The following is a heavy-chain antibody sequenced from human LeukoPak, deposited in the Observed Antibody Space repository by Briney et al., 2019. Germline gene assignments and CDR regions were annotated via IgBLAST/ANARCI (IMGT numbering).Heavy chain of an antibody. Sequence: GGSLRLSCTASGFTFSTYSMNWVRQAPGKGLEWVSYISSSSSTIYYADSVKGRFTISRDNAKNSLYLQMNSLRDEDAAVYYCARASFQRWLQLGGDWGQGALVTVSS. J-gene: IGHJ4*02. V-gene: IGHV3-48*02. CDR1: GFTFSTYS. D-gene: IGHD5-24*01. CDR3: ARASFQRWLQLGGD. CDR2: ISSSSSTI.